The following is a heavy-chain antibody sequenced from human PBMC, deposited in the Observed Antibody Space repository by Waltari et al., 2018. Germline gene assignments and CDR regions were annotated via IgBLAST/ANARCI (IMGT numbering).Heavy chain of an antibody. V-gene: IGHV1-69*12. J-gene: IGHJ6*03. Sequence: QVQLVQSGAEVKKPGSSVKVSCKASGGTFSSYAISWVRQAPGQGLEWMGGIIPIFGTANYAQKFQGRVTITADESTSTAYMELSSLRSEDTAVYYCARERGSYSGYYYYYYMDVWGKGTTVTISS. CDR2: IIPIFGTA. CDR1: GGTFSSYA. CDR3: ARERGSYSGYYYYYYMDV. D-gene: IGHD1-26*01.